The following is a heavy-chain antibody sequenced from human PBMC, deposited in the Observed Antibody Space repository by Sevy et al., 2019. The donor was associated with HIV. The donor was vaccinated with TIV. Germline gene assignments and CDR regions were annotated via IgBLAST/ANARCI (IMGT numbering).Heavy chain of an antibody. Sequence: SETLSLTCTVSGGSISGYYGSWIRQPAGKGLEWIGRIYSSGSTNYHPSLKSRVTMSVDTSKNQFSLKLSSVTAADTAVYYCARTAQFGVVDYWGQGTLVTVSS. D-gene: IGHD3-3*01. J-gene: IGHJ4*02. CDR1: GGSISGYY. CDR2: IYSSGST. V-gene: IGHV4-4*07. CDR3: ARTAQFGVVDY.